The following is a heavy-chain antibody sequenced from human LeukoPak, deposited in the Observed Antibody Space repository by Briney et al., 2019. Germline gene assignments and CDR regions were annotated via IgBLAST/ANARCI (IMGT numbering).Heavy chain of an antibody. CDR3: ARQYYDILTGYYPFDY. J-gene: IGHJ4*02. Sequence: GASVKVSCKASGGTFSSYAISWVRQAPGQGLEWMGGIIPIFGTANYAQKFQGRVTITADESTSTAYMELSSLRSEDTAVYYCARQYYDILTGYYPFDYWGQGTLVTVSS. CDR1: GGTFSSYA. V-gene: IGHV1-69*13. CDR2: IIPIFGTA. D-gene: IGHD3-9*01.